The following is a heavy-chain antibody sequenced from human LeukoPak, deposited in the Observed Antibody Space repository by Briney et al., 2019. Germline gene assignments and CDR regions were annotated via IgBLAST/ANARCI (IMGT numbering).Heavy chain of an antibody. Sequence: GGSLRLSCAASGFTFSSYSMNWVRQAPGKGLEWVSSISSSSSYIYYADSVKGRFTISRDNAKNSLYLQMNSLRDEDTAVYYCAREETYYYDSSGWYYFDYWGQGTLVTVSS. CDR2: ISSSSSYI. D-gene: IGHD3-22*01. CDR3: AREETYYYDSSGWYYFDY. J-gene: IGHJ4*02. V-gene: IGHV3-21*01. CDR1: GFTFSSYS.